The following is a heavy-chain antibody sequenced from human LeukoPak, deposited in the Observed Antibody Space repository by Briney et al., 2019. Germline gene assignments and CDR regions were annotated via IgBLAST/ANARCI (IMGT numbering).Heavy chain of an antibody. CDR1: GYTFNNYW. J-gene: IGHJ3*02. V-gene: IGHV5-51*01. CDR3: ARRYCSSTSCYSAVDAFDI. D-gene: IGHD2-2*01. Sequence: GESLKISCQASGYTFNNYWIAWVRQMPGKGLEWMGIIYPGDSDTRYSPSFQGQVTISADKSISTAYLQWSSLKASDTAMYYCARRYCSSTSCYSAVDAFDIWGQGTMVTVSS. CDR2: IYPGDSDT.